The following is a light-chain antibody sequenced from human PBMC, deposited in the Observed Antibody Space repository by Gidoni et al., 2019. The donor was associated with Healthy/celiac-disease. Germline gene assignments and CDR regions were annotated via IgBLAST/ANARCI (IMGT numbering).Light chain of an antibody. J-gene: IGKJ4*01. CDR2: WAS. Sequence: DIVMTQSPDYLAVSLGERATINCKSSQSVLYTSNNKYYLTWYQQKPGQPPKLLMYWASTRESGVPDRFSGSGSGTDFTLTISSLQAEDVAVYYCQQYYSTPLTFGGGTKVEIK. CDR3: QQYYSTPLT. V-gene: IGKV4-1*01. CDR1: QSVLYTSNNKYY.